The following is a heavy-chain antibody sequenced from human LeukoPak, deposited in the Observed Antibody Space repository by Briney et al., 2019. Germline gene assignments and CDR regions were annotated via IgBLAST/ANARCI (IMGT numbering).Heavy chain of an antibody. D-gene: IGHD3-10*01. J-gene: IGHJ3*02. CDR2: INHSGST. CDR1: GGSFSGYY. V-gene: IGHV4-34*01. CDR3: ARASYYAAFDI. Sequence: SETLSLTCAVYGGSFSGYYWSWIRQPPGKGLEWIGEINHSGSTNYNPALKSRVTISVDTSKNQFSLKLSSVTAADTAVYYCARASYYAAFDIWGQGTMVTVSS.